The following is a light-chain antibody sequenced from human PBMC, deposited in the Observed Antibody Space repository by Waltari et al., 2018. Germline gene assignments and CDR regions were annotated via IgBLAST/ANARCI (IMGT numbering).Light chain of an antibody. V-gene: IGLV4-69*01. CDR1: SGHSSNV. CDR2: VNSDGSH. CDR3: QTGGHGTWV. Sequence: QLVLTQSPSASASLGASVKPTCTLSSGHSSNVIAWLQQHPEKGPRYLMKVNSDGSHSKGDEIPDRFAGSSSGAELYLTISSRQSEDEADYYCQTGGHGTWVFGGGTKLTVL. J-gene: IGLJ3*02.